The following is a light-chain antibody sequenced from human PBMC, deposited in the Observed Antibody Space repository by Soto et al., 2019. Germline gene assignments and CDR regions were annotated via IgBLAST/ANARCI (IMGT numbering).Light chain of an antibody. CDR3: CSYAGSYTYV. CDR2: AGS. J-gene: IGLJ1*01. CDR1: SSPVGGYHY. Sequence: QPVLTQPRSVSGSPGQSVTISCTGTSSPVGGYHYVSWYQQFPGKAPKLMIYAGSQRPSGVPDRFSGSESGSTASLTISGLQAEDEADYYCCSYAGSYTYVFGTGNKVTVL. V-gene: IGLV2-11*01.